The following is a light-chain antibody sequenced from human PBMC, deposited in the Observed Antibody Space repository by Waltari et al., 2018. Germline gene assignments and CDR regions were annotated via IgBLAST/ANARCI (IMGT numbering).Light chain of an antibody. CDR1: SSNIESNY. Sequence: QSVLTQPPSASGTPGQRVTISCSGSSSNIESNYVSCYQQHPGTAPTLLIYRNTQRPSGVPDRFSGSKSGTSASLAISGLRSEDEADYYCAAWDDSLSGLVFGGGTKLTVL. CDR2: RNT. J-gene: IGLJ2*01. CDR3: AAWDDSLSGLV. V-gene: IGLV1-47*01.